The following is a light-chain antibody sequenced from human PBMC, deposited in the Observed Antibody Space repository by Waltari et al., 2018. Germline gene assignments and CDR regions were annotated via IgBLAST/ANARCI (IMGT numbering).Light chain of an antibody. V-gene: IGKV1-5*03. CDR3: QQYDSFPYT. J-gene: IGKJ2*01. Sequence: DIQMTQSPSTLSASIGDRVTFTCRASQSINSWLAWYQQKPGKAPKLLSYKASNLDSGVPSRFSGSGSGTEFTVTISSLQPDELATYYCQQYDSFPYTFGQGTKLEIK. CDR2: KAS. CDR1: QSINSW.